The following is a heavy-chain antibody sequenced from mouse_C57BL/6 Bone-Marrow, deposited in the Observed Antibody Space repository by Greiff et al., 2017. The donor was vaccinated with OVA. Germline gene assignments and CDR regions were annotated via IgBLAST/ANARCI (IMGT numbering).Heavy chain of an antibody. CDR3: ARGPITTVVATPFAY. CDR1: GYTFTDYN. J-gene: IGHJ3*01. V-gene: IGHV1-22*01. D-gene: IGHD1-1*01. Sequence: VQLQQSGPELVKPGASVKMSCKASGYTFTDYNMHWVKQSHGKSLEWIGYINPNNGGTSYNQKFKGKATLTVNKSSSTAYMELSSLTSEDSAVYYCARGPITTVVATPFAYWGQGTLVTVSA. CDR2: INPNNGGT.